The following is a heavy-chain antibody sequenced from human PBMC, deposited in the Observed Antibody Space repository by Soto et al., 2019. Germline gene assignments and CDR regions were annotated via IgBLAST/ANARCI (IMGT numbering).Heavy chain of an antibody. V-gene: IGHV3-33*01. CDR2: IWYDGSNK. CDR3: ARDWRLIFGVVTSGMDV. D-gene: IGHD3-3*01. Sequence: PXGSLRLSCAASGXTFSSYGMHWVRQAPGKGLEWVAVIWYDGSNKYYADSVKCRLTISRDNSKNTMYLQMSSLRAEDTTVYYCARDWRLIFGVVTSGMDVWGQGTTVTVSS. J-gene: IGHJ6*02. CDR1: GXTFSSYG.